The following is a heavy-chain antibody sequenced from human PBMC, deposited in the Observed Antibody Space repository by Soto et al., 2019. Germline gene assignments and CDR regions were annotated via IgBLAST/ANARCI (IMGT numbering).Heavy chain of an antibody. J-gene: IGHJ4*02. D-gene: IGHD4-17*01. Sequence: EASVKVSCKASGYTFTSYYMHWVRQAPGQGLEWMGIINPSGGSTSYAQKFQGRVTMTRDTSTSTVYMELSSLRSEDTAVYYCARVGGYYGDYPNFDYWGQGALVTVSS. CDR1: GYTFTSYY. CDR3: ARVGGYYGDYPNFDY. CDR2: INPSGGST. V-gene: IGHV1-46*01.